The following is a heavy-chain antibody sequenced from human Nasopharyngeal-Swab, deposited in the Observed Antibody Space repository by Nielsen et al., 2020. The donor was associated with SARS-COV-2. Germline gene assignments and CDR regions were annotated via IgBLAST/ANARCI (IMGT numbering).Heavy chain of an antibody. CDR3: ARKGEYSSTWGAFDI. Sequence: GESLKISCAASGSTFDDYGMSWVRQVPGKGLEWVSAINWNGGGTGYADSVQGRFTISRDNAKNFLYLQMNSLRAEDTALYHCARKGEYSSTWGAFDIWGPGTIVAVSS. D-gene: IGHD6-13*01. V-gene: IGHV3-20*01. CDR2: INWNGGGT. J-gene: IGHJ3*02. CDR1: GSTFDDYG.